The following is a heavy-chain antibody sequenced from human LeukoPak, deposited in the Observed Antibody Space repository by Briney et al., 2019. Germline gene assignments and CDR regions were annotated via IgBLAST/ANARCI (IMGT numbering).Heavy chain of an antibody. J-gene: IGHJ6*02. CDR2: ISYDGSNK. CDR1: GSTFSSYA. CDR3: ARGPNIVVVVAATHYYYGMDV. V-gene: IGHV3-30*04. D-gene: IGHD2-15*01. Sequence: GRSLRLSCAASGSTFSSYAMHWVRQAPGKGLEWVAVISYDGSNKYYADSVKGRFTISRDNSKNTLYLQMNSLRAEDTAVYYCARGPNIVVVVAATHYYYGMDVWGQGTTVTVSS.